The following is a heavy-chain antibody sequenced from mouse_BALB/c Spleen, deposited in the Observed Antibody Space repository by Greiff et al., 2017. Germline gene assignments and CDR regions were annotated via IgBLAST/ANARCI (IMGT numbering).Heavy chain of an antibody. CDR2: INPYNGAT. D-gene: IGHD2-1*01. Sequence: VQLKQSGPELVKPGASVKISCKASGYSFTGYYMHWVKQSHVKSLEWIGRINPYNGATSYNQNFKDKASLTVDKSSSTAYMELHSLTSEDSAVYYCARHGNYAMDYWGQGTSVTVSS. CDR1: GYSFTGYY. V-gene: IGHV1-31*01. CDR3: ARHGNYAMDY. J-gene: IGHJ4*01.